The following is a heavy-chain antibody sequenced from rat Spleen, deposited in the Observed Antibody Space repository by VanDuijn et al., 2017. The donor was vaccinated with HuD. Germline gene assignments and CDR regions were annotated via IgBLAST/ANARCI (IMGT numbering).Heavy chain of an antibody. CDR1: GFTFSDYY. CDR2: ISSDGRRN. CDR3: TRGLLRGQPNWFAY. V-gene: IGHV5-7*01. J-gene: IGHJ3*01. D-gene: IGHD1-6*01. Sequence: EVQLVESGGGLVQPGRSLKLSCAASGFTFSDYYMAWVRQAPTKGLEWVATISSDGRRNYYRDSVKGRFTISRDNAKSTLYLQMNSLRSEDTATYYCTRGLLRGQPNWFAYWGQGTLVTVSS.